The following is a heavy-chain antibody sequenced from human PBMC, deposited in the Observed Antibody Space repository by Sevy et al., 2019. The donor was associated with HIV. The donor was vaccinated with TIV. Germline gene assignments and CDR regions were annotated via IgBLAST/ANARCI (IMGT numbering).Heavy chain of an antibody. V-gene: IGHV3-23*01. J-gene: IGHJ4*02. CDR1: EFTFSSYG. Sequence: GESLRLSCAASEFTFSSYGMSWVRQAPGKGLEWVSGISASGGSTYYADSVKGRFTISRDNSKNTVYLQMNSLRAEDTAVYYCAKEGGSGWYGDWGQGTLVTVSS. CDR3: AKEGGSGWYGD. D-gene: IGHD6-19*01. CDR2: ISASGGST.